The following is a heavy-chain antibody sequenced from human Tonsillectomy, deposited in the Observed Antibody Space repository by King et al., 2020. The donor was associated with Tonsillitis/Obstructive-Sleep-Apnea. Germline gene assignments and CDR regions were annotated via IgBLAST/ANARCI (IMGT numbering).Heavy chain of an antibody. CDR1: GFTFSDYY. CDR2: ISSSSSKS. CDR3: ARANSYYFDY. J-gene: IGHJ4*02. Sequence: VQLVESGGGLVKPGGSLRLSCAASGFTFSDYYMSWIRQAPGKVLEWFSYISSSSSKSNYADSVKGRFTISRDNAKNSLYLQMNSLRAEDTAVYYCARANSYYFDYWGQGTLVTVSS. V-gene: IGHV3-11*05. D-gene: IGHD4-23*01.